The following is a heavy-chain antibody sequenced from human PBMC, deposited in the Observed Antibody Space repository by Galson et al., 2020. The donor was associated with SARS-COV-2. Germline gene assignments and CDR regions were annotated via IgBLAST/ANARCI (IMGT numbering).Heavy chain of an antibody. CDR2: IYYSGST. Sequence: SETLSLTCAVSGGSISSGGYYWSWIRQHPGKGLEWIGYIYYSGSTYYNPSLKSRVTISVDTSKNQFSLKLSSVTAADTAVYYCARGHVLRFFGWLLNGLGWFGPWGQGTLVTVSS. J-gene: IGHJ5*02. CDR1: GGSISSGGYY. CDR3: ARGHVLRFFGWLLNGLGWFGP. D-gene: IGHD3-9*01. V-gene: IGHV4-31*11.